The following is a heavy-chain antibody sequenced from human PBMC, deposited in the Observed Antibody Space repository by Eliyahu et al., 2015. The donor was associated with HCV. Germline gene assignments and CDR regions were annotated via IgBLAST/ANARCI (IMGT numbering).Heavy chain of an antibody. Sequence: EVQLLESGGGLLQPGGSLRLSCAASGFTFSXYGMGWVRQAPGKGLEWVSGISGSXDSTFYADSVKGRFTISRDNSKNTLYLQMNSLRAEDTAVYYCAKDPPKWLFGVGPGIGYWGQGTLVTVSS. V-gene: IGHV3-23*01. CDR1: GFTFSXYG. CDR2: ISGSXDST. D-gene: IGHD3-3*01. J-gene: IGHJ4*02. CDR3: AKDPPKWLFGVGPGIGY.